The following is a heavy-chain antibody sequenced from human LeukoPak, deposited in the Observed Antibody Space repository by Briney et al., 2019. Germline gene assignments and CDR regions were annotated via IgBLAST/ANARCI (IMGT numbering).Heavy chain of an antibody. CDR2: INHGGST. CDR3: ARHQNILYAVY. CDR1: GGSFSGYY. D-gene: IGHD2/OR15-2a*01. V-gene: IGHV4-34*01. Sequence: SETLSLTCAVYGGSFSGYYWSWIRQPPGKGLEWIGEINHGGSTNYNPSLKSRVTISVDTSKNQFSLKLSSVTAADTAVYYCARHQNILYAVYWGQGTLVTVSS. J-gene: IGHJ4*02.